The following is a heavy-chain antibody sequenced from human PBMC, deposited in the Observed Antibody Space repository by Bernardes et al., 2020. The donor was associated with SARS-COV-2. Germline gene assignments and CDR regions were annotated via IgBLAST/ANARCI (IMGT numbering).Heavy chain of an antibody. CDR2: IYYSGST. CDR1: GGSISSGGYY. D-gene: IGHD3-9*01. V-gene: IGHV4-31*03. CDR3: ARERYLVFAFDI. Sequence: SETLSLTCTVSGGSISSGGYYWSWIRQHPGKGLEWIGYIYYSGSTYYNPSLKSRVTISVDTSKNQFSLKLSSVTAADTAVYYCARERYLVFAFDIWGQGTMVTVSS. J-gene: IGHJ3*02.